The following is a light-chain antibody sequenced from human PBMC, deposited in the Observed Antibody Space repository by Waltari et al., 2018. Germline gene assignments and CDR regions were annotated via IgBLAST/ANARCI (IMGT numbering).Light chain of an antibody. V-gene: IGKV1-12*01. CDR2: DAS. Sequence: DIQMTQSPSSVSASVGDIVTITCRASQDINNCVHLYQQKPGKAPKLLIYDASSLESGVPSRFSGSGSGADFTLTITSLQSEDFATYYCQQAKSFPHTFGGGTKVEIK. J-gene: IGKJ4*01. CDR3: QQAKSFPHT. CDR1: QDINNC.